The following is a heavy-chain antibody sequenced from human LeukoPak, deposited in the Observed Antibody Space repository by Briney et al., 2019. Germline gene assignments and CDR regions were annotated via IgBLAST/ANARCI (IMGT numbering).Heavy chain of an antibody. Sequence: SETLSLTCAVSDYSNSSGYYWGWIRQPPGKGLEWIGTIYHSGSTYYNPSLKSRVTISVDTSKNQFSLKLTSVTAADTAVYYCARGVGDGYNFGYWGQGTLVTVSS. D-gene: IGHD5-24*01. CDR1: DYSNSSGYY. V-gene: IGHV4-38-2*01. J-gene: IGHJ4*02. CDR2: IYHSGST. CDR3: ARGVGDGYNFGY.